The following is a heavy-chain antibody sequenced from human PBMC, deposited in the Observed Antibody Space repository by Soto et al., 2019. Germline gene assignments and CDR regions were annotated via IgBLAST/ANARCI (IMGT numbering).Heavy chain of an antibody. J-gene: IGHJ3*02. V-gene: IGHV3-7*03. CDR2: IKQDGSEK. CDR3: ARPGGVVMAAAGTCAFDI. Sequence: GGSLRLSCAASGFTFSSYWMSWVRQAPGKGLEWVANIKQDGSEKYYVDSVKGRFTISRENAKNSLYLQMNSLRAEDTAVYYCARPGGVVMAAAGTCAFDIWGQGTMVTVSS. D-gene: IGHD6-13*01. CDR1: GFTFSSYW.